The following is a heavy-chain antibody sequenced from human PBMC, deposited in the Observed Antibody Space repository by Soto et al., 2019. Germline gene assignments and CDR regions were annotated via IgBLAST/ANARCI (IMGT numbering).Heavy chain of an antibody. Sequence: SVKVSCKASGGTFSSYAIRWVRQAPGQGLEWMGGIIPIFGTANYAQKFQGRVTITADESTSTAYMELSSLRSEDTAVYYCARGSRYFDWLLSPYYYYGMDVWGQGTTVTVSS. V-gene: IGHV1-69*13. J-gene: IGHJ6*02. CDR2: IIPIFGTA. CDR1: GGTFSSYA. CDR3: ARGSRYFDWLLSPYYYYGMDV. D-gene: IGHD3-9*01.